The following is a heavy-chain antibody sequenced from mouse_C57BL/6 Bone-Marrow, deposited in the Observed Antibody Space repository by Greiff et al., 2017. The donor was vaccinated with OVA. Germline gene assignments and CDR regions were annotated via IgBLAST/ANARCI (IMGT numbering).Heavy chain of an antibody. J-gene: IGHJ2*01. D-gene: IGHD1-1*01. CDR3: ARLYYYGPDY. CDR2: ISIGGSYT. CDR1: GFTFSSYG. Sequence: EVHLVESGGDLVKPGGSLKLSCAASGFTFSSYGMSWVRQTPDKRLEWVATISIGGSYTYYPDSVKGRFPISRDNAKNTLYLQMSGLKSEDTAMYYCARLYYYGPDYWGQGTTLTVSS. V-gene: IGHV5-6*01.